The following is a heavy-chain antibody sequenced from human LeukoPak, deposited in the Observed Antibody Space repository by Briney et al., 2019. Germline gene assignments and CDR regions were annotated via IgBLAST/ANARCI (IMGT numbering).Heavy chain of an antibody. D-gene: IGHD6-13*01. CDR1: GFTFSSYS. CDR3: ARDPPAAAGLP. CDR2: ISSSSTI. V-gene: IGHV3-48*02. Sequence: GGSLRPSCAASGFTFSSYSMDWVRQAPGKGLEWVSYISSSSTIYYADSVKGRFTISRDNAKNSLYLQMNSLRDEDTAVYYCARDPPAAAGLPWGQGTLVTVSS. J-gene: IGHJ5*02.